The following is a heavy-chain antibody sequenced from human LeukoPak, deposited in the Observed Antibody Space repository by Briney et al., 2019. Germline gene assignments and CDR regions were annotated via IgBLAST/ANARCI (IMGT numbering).Heavy chain of an antibody. CDR3: AKDRTRVGALPDY. CDR2: ISGSGGST. D-gene: IGHD1-26*01. CDR1: GFTFSSYA. J-gene: IGHJ4*02. Sequence: GGSLRLSCAASGFTFSSYAMSWVRQAPGKGLEWFSAISGSGGSTYYADSVKGRFTISRDNSKNTLYLQMNSLRAEDTAVYYCAKDRTRVGALPDYWGQGTLVTVSS. V-gene: IGHV3-23*01.